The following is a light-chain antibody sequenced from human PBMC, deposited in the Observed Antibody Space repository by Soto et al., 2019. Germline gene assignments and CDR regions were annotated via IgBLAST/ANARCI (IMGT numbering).Light chain of an antibody. J-gene: IGKJ1*01. CDR2: GAS. Sequence: IHLTHSPSCLSASLGDMVTITFRAIQGISTWLAWYQQKAGKAPNLLIYGASNLHSGVPSRFSGSGSGTEFTLTISSLQPDDFATYYCQHYNSYSEAFGQGTKVDIK. CDR1: QGISTW. CDR3: QHYNSYSEA. V-gene: IGKV1D-16*01.